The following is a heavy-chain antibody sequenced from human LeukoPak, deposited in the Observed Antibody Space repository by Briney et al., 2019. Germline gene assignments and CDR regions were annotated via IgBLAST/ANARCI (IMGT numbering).Heavy chain of an antibody. D-gene: IGHD3-3*01. CDR2: IKQDGSEK. J-gene: IGHJ3*02. CDR3: ARDWDDFWSGYYSPPDAFDI. CDR1: GFTFSSYW. Sequence: GGSLRLSCAASGFTFSSYWMSWVRQAPGKGLEWVANIKQDGSEKYYVDSVKGRFTISRDNAKNSLYLQMNSLRAEDTAVYYCARDWDDFWSGYYSPPDAFDIWGQGTMVTVSS. V-gene: IGHV3-7*01.